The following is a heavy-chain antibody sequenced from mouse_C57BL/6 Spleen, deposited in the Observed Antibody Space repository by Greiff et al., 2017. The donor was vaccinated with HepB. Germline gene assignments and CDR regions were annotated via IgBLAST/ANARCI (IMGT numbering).Heavy chain of an antibody. CDR1: GYTFTDYN. J-gene: IGHJ3*01. V-gene: IGHV1-22*01. CDR2: INPNNGGT. D-gene: IGHD4-1*01. CDR3: ARADWDVEAWFAY. Sequence: VQLQQSGPELVKPGASVKMSCKASGYTFTDYNMHWVKQSHGKSLEWIGYINPNNGGTSYNQKFKGKATLTVNKSSSTAYMERRSLTSEDSAVYYCARADWDVEAWFAYWGQGTLVTVSA.